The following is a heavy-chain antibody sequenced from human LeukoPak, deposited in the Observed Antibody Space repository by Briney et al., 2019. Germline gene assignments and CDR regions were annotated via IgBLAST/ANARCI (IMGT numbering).Heavy chain of an antibody. D-gene: IGHD1-26*01. J-gene: IGHJ4*02. CDR3: ARDPYSGSYYFDY. CDR1: GVTFSSYE. Sequence: GGSLRLSCAASGVTFSSYEMNWVRQAPGKGLEWVSYISSSGSTIYYADSVKGRFTISRDNAKNSLYLQMNSLRAEDTAVYYCARDPYSGSYYFDYWGQGTLVTVSS. CDR2: ISSSGSTI. V-gene: IGHV3-48*03.